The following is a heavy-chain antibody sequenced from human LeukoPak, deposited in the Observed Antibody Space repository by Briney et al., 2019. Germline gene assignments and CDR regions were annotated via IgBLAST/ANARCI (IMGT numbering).Heavy chain of an antibody. CDR2: INSDGSST. CDR3: ARAGTLRNDLGY. Sequence: GGSLRLSCAASGFTFSSYWMHWVRQAPGKGLVWVSRINSDGSSTSYADSVKGRFTISRDNAKNTLYPQMNSLRAEDTAVYYCARAGTLRNDLGYWGQGTLVTVSS. V-gene: IGHV3-74*01. D-gene: IGHD1-1*01. CDR1: GFTFSSYW. J-gene: IGHJ4*02.